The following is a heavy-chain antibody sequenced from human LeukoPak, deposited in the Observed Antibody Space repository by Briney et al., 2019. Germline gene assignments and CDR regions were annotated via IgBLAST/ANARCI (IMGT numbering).Heavy chain of an antibody. CDR2: ISYTGST. CDR1: GASISRSS. V-gene: IGHV4-59*01. Sequence: SETLSLTCTVSGASISRSSWSWIRQPPGKGLEWIGYISYTGSTDYNPSLKSRVTISVDMSKNQFSLKVSSVTAADTAVYYCARGSVYFDSWGQGTLVTVSS. J-gene: IGHJ4*02. CDR3: ARGSVYFDS.